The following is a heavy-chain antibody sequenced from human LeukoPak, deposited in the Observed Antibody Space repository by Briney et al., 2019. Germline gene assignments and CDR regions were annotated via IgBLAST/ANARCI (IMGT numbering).Heavy chain of an antibody. CDR1: GFTFNIYA. V-gene: IGHV3-23*01. CDR3: AKLDVAAAGTGAFDI. D-gene: IGHD6-13*01. CDR2: ISGSGGNT. Sequence: GGSLRLSCAASGFTFNIYAMSWVRQAPGKGLEWVSAISGSGGNTYYADSVKGRFTLSRDNSKNTLYLQMNSLRAEDTAVYYCAKLDVAAAGTGAFDIWGQGTMVTVSA. J-gene: IGHJ3*02.